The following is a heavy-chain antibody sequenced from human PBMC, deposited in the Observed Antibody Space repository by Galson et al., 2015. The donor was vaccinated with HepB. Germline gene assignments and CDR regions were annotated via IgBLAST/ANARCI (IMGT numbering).Heavy chain of an antibody. V-gene: IGHV4-4*02. D-gene: IGHD4-17*01. Sequence: ETLSLTCAVSGGSISSSNWWSWVRQPPGKGLEWIGEIYHSGSTNYNPSLKSRVTISVDKSKNQFSLKLSSVTAADTAVYYCARRGAANGDNYYFDYWGQGTLVTVSS. CDR1: GGSISSSNW. J-gene: IGHJ4*02. CDR3: ARRGAANGDNYYFDY. CDR2: IYHSGST.